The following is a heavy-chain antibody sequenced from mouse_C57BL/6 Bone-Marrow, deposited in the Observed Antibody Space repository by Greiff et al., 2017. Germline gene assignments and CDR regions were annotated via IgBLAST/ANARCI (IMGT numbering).Heavy chain of an antibody. V-gene: IGHV1-69*01. Sequence: VQLQQPGAELVMPGASVKLSCKASGYTFTSYWMHWVKQRPGQGLEWIGEIDPSDSYTNYNQKFKGKSTLTVDKSPRTAYVQLSSLTSEDSAVYYCAREGTTVEGYFDFWGTGTTVTVSS. D-gene: IGHD1-1*01. CDR1: GYTFTSYW. J-gene: IGHJ1*03. CDR2: IDPSDSYT. CDR3: AREGTTVEGYFDF.